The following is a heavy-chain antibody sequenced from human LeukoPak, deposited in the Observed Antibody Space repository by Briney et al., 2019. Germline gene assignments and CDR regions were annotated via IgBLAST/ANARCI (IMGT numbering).Heavy chain of an antibody. CDR3: ARPQRLLWFGELLPSYFDY. J-gene: IGHJ4*02. CDR1: GFTFSSYW. CDR2: IKQDGSEK. D-gene: IGHD3-10*01. Sequence: PGGSLRLSRAASGFTFSSYWMSWVRQAPGKGLEWVANIKQDGSEKYYVDSVKGRFTISRDNAKNSLYLQMNSLRAEDTAVYYCARPQRLLWFGELLPSYFDYWGQGTLVTVSS. V-gene: IGHV3-7*01.